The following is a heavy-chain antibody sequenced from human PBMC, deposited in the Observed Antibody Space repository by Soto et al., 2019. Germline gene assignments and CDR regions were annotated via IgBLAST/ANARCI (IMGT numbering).Heavy chain of an antibody. CDR1: GVSISSSY. CDR3: ARGMYDSSGFSNPFDI. V-gene: IGHV4-59*01. Sequence: QVQLQESGPGLVKPSETLSLTCTVSGVSISSSYWSWIRQSPGKEMQWIGYIYYSGSVKYNPSLNSRFTISAGMSRNQLSLRVTPVTAADTALYCCARGMYDSSGFSNPFDIWGQGTMVTVSS. CDR2: IYYSGSV. D-gene: IGHD3-22*01. J-gene: IGHJ3*02.